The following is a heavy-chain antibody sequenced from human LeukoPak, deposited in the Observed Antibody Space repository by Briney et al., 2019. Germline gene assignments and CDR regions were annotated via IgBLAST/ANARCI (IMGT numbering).Heavy chain of an antibody. CDR1: GFTFRSYA. J-gene: IGHJ4*02. Sequence: PGGSLRLFCAASGFTFRSYAMYWVRQAPGKGLEWVAVISYDGSNKYYADSVKGRFTISRDNSKNTLYLQINSLRAEDTAVYYCARDPPTGTNYFDSWGQGTLVTVSS. D-gene: IGHD2-2*01. CDR2: ISYDGSNK. V-gene: IGHV3-30-3*01. CDR3: ARDPPTGTNYFDS.